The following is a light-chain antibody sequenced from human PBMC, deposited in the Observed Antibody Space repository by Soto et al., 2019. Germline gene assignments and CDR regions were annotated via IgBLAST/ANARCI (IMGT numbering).Light chain of an antibody. V-gene: IGKV3-20*01. CDR2: GAS. J-gene: IGKJ1*01. CDR3: RQFGRSSWT. Sequence: ESVLTQSPGTLSLSPGEKATLSCRASQSVSSSYLAWYQQKPGQAPRLLIYGASSRATGIPDRFSGSGSGTDFTLTVSRLEPEDFAVYYCRQFGRSSWTFGQGTKV. CDR1: QSVSSSY.